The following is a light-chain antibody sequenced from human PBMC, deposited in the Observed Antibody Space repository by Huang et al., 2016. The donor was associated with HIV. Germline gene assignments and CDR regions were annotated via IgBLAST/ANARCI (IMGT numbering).Light chain of an antibody. Sequence: EIVLTQSPATLSLSPGERATLSCGASQSVSSSYLAWYQQKPGLAPLLLIYDASSRATGIPDRFSGSCSGTDFTLTISRLEPEDFAVYYCQQYGSSPITFGQGTRLEIK. CDR3: QQYGSSPIT. CDR2: DAS. J-gene: IGKJ5*01. CDR1: QSVSSSY. V-gene: IGKV3D-20*01.